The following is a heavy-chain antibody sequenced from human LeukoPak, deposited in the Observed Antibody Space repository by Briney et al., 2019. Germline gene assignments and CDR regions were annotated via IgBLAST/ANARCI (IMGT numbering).Heavy chain of an antibody. V-gene: IGHV3-30*02. CDR3: AKMLVFSSGPDEDY. Sequence: GGSLRLSCAASGFTFSSYGMHWVRQAPGKGLEWVAFIRYDGSNKYYADSVKGRFTISRDNSKNTLYLQMRSLGAEDTAVYYWAKMLVFSSGPDEDYWGQGTLVTVSS. J-gene: IGHJ4*02. CDR1: GFTFSSYG. CDR2: IRYDGSNK. D-gene: IGHD6-19*01.